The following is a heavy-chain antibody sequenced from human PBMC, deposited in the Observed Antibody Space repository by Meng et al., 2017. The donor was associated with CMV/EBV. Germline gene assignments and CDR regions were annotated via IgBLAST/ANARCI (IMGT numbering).Heavy chain of an antibody. Sequence: LVVFGGGLVQLGGLLSLSCAAAGLPISNYWLSWVRQAPGKGLEWVANIKNDGSERYYVDSVKGRFGISRDNADNSLYLQMNNLRAEDMAVYYCRLGHYSQDWGQGTLVTVSS. D-gene: IGHD4-17*01. CDR2: IKNDGSER. V-gene: IGHV3-7*02. J-gene: IGHJ4*02. CDR3: RLGHYSQD. CDR1: GLPISNYW.